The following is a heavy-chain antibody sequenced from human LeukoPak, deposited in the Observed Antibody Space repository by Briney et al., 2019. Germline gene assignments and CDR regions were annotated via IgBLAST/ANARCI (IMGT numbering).Heavy chain of an antibody. V-gene: IGHV4-34*01. Sequence: SETLSLTCAVYGGSFSGYYWSWIRQPPGKGLECIGEIHHSGSTNYNPSLKSRVTLSVDTSKNQFSLKLSSVTAADTAVYYCARHGNYYGSGSYYWGQGTLVTVSS. J-gene: IGHJ4*02. CDR2: IHHSGST. CDR1: GGSFSGYY. D-gene: IGHD3-10*01. CDR3: ARHGNYYGSGSYY.